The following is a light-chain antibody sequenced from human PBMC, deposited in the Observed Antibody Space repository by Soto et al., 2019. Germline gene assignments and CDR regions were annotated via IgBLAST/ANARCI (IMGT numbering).Light chain of an antibody. J-gene: IGKJ5*01. CDR2: DAS. Sequence: EIVLTQSPATLSLSPGERATVSCRASQSVSIYLAWYQQKPGQAPRLLIYDASNRATGIPARFSGSGSGADFTLTISSLEPEDFAVYYCQQRISWPPTFGQGIRLEIK. CDR3: QQRISWPPT. V-gene: IGKV3-11*01. CDR1: QSVSIY.